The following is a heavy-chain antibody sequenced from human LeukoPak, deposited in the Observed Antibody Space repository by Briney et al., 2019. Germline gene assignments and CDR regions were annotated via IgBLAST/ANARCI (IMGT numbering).Heavy chain of an antibody. CDR2: ITGDSETT. CDR3: ARDPFSGYEGWVDY. Sequence: ASVKVSCKTSGYSFTNFGITWVRQAPGKGLEWMGWITGDSETTEYAQRFQGRISMTADTFTSTAYMELGSLTSDDTAVYYCARDPFSGYEGWVDYWGQGTLVTVSS. CDR1: GYSFTNFG. J-gene: IGHJ4*02. V-gene: IGHV1-18*01. D-gene: IGHD5-12*01.